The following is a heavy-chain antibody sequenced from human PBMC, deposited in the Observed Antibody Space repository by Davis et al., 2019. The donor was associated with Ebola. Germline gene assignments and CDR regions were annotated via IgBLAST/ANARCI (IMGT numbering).Heavy chain of an antibody. CDR1: GGSISSYY. CDR3: AREVGKYCSGGSCYYYGMDV. V-gene: IGHV4-59*01. Sequence: SETLSLTCTVSGGSISSYYWSWIRQPPGKGLEWIGYIYYSGSTNYNPSLKSRVTISVDTSKNQFSLKLSSVTAADTAVYYCAREVGKYCSGGSCYYYGMDVWGQGTTVTVPS. J-gene: IGHJ6*02. CDR2: IYYSGST. D-gene: IGHD2-15*01.